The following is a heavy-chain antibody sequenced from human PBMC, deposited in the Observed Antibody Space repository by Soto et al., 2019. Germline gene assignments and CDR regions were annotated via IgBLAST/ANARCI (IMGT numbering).Heavy chain of an antibody. CDR3: ARDSGYDSGSSVNHYLDY. D-gene: IGHD3-10*01. CDR2: IMKDGSVE. Sequence: GGSLRLSCAASGFTFGSYWMSWVRQTPGKGLEWLGTIMKDGSVEKYVDSVKGRFTVSRDNAKNSLYLQMDSLRVEDTAVYYCARDSGYDSGSSVNHYLDYWGHGTLVTVSS. CDR1: GFTFGSYW. V-gene: IGHV3-7*01. J-gene: IGHJ4*01.